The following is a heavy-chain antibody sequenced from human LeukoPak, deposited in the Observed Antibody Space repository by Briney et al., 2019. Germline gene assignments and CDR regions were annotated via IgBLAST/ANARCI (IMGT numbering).Heavy chain of an antibody. CDR2: IIPIFGTA. CDR1: GYTLTELS. V-gene: IGHV1-69*13. Sequence: SVKVSCKVSGYTLTELSMHWVRQAPGKGLEWMGGIIPIFGTANYAQKFQGRVTITADESTSTAYMELSSLRSEDTAVYYCARELLGYFDYWGQGTLVTVSS. CDR3: ARELLGYFDY. J-gene: IGHJ4*02. D-gene: IGHD7-27*01.